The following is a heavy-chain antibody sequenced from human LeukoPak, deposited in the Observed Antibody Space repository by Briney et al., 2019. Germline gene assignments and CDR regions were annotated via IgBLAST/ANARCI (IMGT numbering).Heavy chain of an antibody. Sequence: GGSLRLSCAASGFTFSTYYMSWVRQAPGKGLEWVASIKQDGSEKYYVDSMKGRFTISRDNAKNSRYLQLNSLRVEDTAVYYCATVLPGRPNDNWGQGTLVTVSS. V-gene: IGHV3-7*01. J-gene: IGHJ4*02. CDR3: ATVLPGRPNDN. CDR1: GFTFSTYY. D-gene: IGHD1-1*01. CDR2: IKQDGSEK.